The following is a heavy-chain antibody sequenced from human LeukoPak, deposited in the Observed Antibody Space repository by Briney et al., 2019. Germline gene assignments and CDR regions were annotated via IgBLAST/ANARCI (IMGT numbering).Heavy chain of an antibody. Sequence: ASVKVSCKASGGTFSSYAISWVRQAPGQGLEWMGRIIPILGIANYAQKFQGRVTITADKSTSTAYMELSSLRSEDTAVYYCARDPPLAYIVGRGGTDYWGQGTLVTVSS. CDR1: GGTFSSYA. V-gene: IGHV1-69*04. J-gene: IGHJ4*02. CDR3: ARDPPLAYIVGRGGTDY. D-gene: IGHD2-15*01. CDR2: IIPILGIA.